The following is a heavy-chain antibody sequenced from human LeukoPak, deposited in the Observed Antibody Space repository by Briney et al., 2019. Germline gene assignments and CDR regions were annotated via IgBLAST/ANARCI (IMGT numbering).Heavy chain of an antibody. CDR2: ISSSGST. V-gene: IGHV4-61*02. CDR1: GDSISSGDYY. J-gene: IGHJ4*02. Sequence: SETLSLTCTVSGDSISSGDYYWSWIRQPAGKGLGWIGRISSSGSTNYNPSLKSRVTISVDTSKNQFSLELSSVTAADTAVYYCARRTVTTIWHWGQGTLVTVSS. D-gene: IGHD4-17*01. CDR3: ARRTVTTIWH.